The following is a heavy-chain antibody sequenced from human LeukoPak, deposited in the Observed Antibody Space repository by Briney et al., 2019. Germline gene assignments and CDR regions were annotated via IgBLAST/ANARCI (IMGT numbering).Heavy chain of an antibody. CDR1: GFTLSDYY. V-gene: IGHV3-11*04. Sequence: GGSLRLSCAASGFTLSDYYMSWIRQAPGKGLEWVSYISSSGSTIYYADSVKGRFTISRDNAKNSLYLQMNSLRAEDTAVYCCARDRSGNTLYYFDYWGQGTLVTVSS. CDR2: ISSSGSTI. D-gene: IGHD3-3*01. J-gene: IGHJ4*02. CDR3: ARDRSGNTLYYFDY.